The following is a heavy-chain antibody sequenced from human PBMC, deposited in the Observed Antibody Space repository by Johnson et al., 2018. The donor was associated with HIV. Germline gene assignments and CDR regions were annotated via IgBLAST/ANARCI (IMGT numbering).Heavy chain of an antibody. Sequence: VQLVESRGVLVQPGGSLRLSCAASGFTVSSNEMSWVRQAPGKGLEGVSSISSSGGSTYYADSVKGRFTSSRDNSKNTLYLQMNSLRGEDTAVYYCAKDGAAPASYGAFDIWGQGTMVTVSS. D-gene: IGHD2-8*01. CDR3: AKDGAAPASYGAFDI. J-gene: IGHJ3*02. CDR2: ISSSGGST. V-gene: IGHV3-23*04. CDR1: GFTVSSNE.